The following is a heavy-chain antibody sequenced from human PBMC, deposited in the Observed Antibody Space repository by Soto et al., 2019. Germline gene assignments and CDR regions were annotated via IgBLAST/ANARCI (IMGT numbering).Heavy chain of an antibody. V-gene: IGHV1-69*01. D-gene: IGHD2-2*01. Sequence: QVQLVQSGAEVKKPGSSVKVSCKASGGTFSSYAISWVRQDPGQGLEWMGGIIPIFGTANYAQKIQGRVTITAEESTSTAYMERSSLRSEVTAVDYRARFGDMVVVPAAIQNGYYYYGMGGWGQGTTVTVSS. CDR1: GGTFSSYA. CDR2: IIPIFGTA. J-gene: IGHJ6*02. CDR3: ARFGDMVVVPAAIQNGYYYYGMGG.